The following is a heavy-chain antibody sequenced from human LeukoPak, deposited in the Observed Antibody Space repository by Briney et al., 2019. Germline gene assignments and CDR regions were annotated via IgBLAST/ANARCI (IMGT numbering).Heavy chain of an antibody. D-gene: IGHD6-13*01. Sequence: SETLSLTCTVSGGSISSNDYYWSWIRQSPGKGLEWIGYIYYSGSTNYNPSLKSRVTISVDTSKNQFSLKLSSVTAADTAVYYCARHRAAAGTGAHYFDYWGQGTLVTVSS. CDR2: IYYSGST. J-gene: IGHJ4*02. CDR3: ARHRAAAGTGAHYFDY. V-gene: IGHV4-30-4*01. CDR1: GGSISSNDYY.